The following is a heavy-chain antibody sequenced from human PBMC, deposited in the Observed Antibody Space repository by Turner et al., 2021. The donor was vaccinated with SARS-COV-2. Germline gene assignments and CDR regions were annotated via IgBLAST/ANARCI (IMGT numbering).Heavy chain of an antibody. D-gene: IGHD3-3*01. J-gene: IGHJ6*02. CDR1: GGSISSSSYY. CDR3: AGERAAYYDFWSGYYGNNYYYGMDV. CDR2: IYYSGIT. V-gene: IGHV4-39*01. Sequence: QLQLQESGPGLVKPSETLSLTCTVSGGSISSSSYYWGWIRQPPGKGLEWIGSIYYSGITYYNPSLKSRVTISVDTSKNQFSLKLSSVTAADTAVYYCAGERAAYYDFWSGYYGNNYYYGMDVWGQGTTVTVSS.